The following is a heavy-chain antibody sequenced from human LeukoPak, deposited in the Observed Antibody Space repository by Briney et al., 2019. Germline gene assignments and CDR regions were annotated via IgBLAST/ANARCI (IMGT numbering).Heavy chain of an antibody. CDR1: GFTFGSFW. D-gene: IGHD1-1*01. V-gene: IGHV3-74*03. J-gene: IGHJ4*02. Sequence: GGSLRLSCAASGFTFGSFWMHWVRQVPGKGLVWVSRIDPYETPTTTTYADSVRGRITISRDNAKNTLYLQMNSLRVEDTAVYYCVKDHTGKEDKWGQGTLVTVSS. CDR2: IDPYETPTTT. CDR3: VKDHTGKEDK.